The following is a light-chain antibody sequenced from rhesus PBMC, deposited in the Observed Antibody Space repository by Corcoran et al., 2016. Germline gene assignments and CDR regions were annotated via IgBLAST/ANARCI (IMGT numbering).Light chain of an antibody. J-gene: IGKJ2*01. CDR2: AAS. CDR3: QHYYDNPYS. CDR1: QNIYSN. Sequence: DIQMTQSPSALSASVGDRVTISCRASQNIYSNLAWYQKKPGTAPKLLIYAASRLQTGIPSRFSGRGDETDFTLTIISLHPEDSAAYYCQHYYDNPYSFGQGTKVEIK. V-gene: IGKV1S12*01.